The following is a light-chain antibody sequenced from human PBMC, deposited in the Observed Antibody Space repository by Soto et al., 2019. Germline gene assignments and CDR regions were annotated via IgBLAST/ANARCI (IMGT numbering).Light chain of an antibody. J-gene: IGKJ2*01. Sequence: DLQLTQSPSFLSASIGDRVTITCRASQGISSYLAWYQQKPGKAPKLLIYAASTLQSGVPSRFSGSGSGTEFTLTISSLQPEDFATYYCQQLNGYPPYTFGQGTKLEIK. V-gene: IGKV1-9*01. CDR1: QGISSY. CDR3: QQLNGYPPYT. CDR2: AAS.